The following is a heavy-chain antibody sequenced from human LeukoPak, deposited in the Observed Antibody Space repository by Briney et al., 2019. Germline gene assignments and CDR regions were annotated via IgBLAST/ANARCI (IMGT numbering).Heavy chain of an antibody. CDR2: IGASDGYT. CDR3: ARGDSSSWYNTY. J-gene: IGHJ4*02. D-gene: IGHD6-13*01. Sequence: GGSLRLSCVASGFSLSTFAMSWVRQSPEKGLEWVSAIGASDGYTYHADSVKGRFTMSRDISRNTVYLQMNSLRAEDTAVYYCARGDSSSWYNTYWGQGTLVTVSS. CDR1: GFSLSTFA. V-gene: IGHV3-23*01.